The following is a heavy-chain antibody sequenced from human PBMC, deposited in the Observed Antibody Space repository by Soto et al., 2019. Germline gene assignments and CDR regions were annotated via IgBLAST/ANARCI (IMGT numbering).Heavy chain of an antibody. J-gene: IGHJ4*02. Sequence: SVKVSCKASGDTFSTYAIGWVRQAPGQGLEWLGGIIPILGTPSYAQRFQGRVTITADKSTSTAYMELSSLRPEDTAVYYCARERSRYDRSGYYRPDYWGQGTLVTVSS. D-gene: IGHD3-22*01. V-gene: IGHV1-69*10. CDR2: IIPILGTP. CDR1: GDTFSTYA. CDR3: ARERSRYDRSGYYRPDY.